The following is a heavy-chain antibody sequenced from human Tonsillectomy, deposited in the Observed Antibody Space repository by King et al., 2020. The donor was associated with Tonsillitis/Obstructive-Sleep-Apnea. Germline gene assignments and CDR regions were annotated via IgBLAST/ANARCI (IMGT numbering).Heavy chain of an antibody. Sequence: VQLVESGGGLVQPGRSLRLSCAASGFSFDDYAMHWVRQAPGKGLEWVSGISWNSGGIGYAHSVKGRFTISRDNAKDSLYLQVNSLRAEDTALYYCAKDSAPRSRGWSLDAFVIWGQGTMAPVSS. CDR1: GFSFDDYA. J-gene: IGHJ3*02. CDR3: AKDSAPRSRGWSLDAFVI. V-gene: IGHV3-9*01. D-gene: IGHD6-19*01. CDR2: ISWNSGGI.